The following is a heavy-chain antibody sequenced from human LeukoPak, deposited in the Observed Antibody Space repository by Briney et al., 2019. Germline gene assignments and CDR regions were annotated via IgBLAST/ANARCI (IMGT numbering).Heavy chain of an antibody. CDR3: AREGIAVAGTGPFDY. CDR2: INPSGGST. D-gene: IGHD6-19*01. Sequence: ASVKVSCEAPVYTFSSYYMQWVRQAPGQGLGWMGIINPSGGSTSYAQKFQGRVTMTRDMSTSAVYMELSSLRSEDTAVYYCAREGIAVAGTGPFDYWGQGTLVTVSS. V-gene: IGHV1-46*01. CDR1: VYTFSSYY. J-gene: IGHJ4*02.